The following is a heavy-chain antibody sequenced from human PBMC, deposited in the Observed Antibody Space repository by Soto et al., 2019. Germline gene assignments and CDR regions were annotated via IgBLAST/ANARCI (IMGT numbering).Heavy chain of an antibody. D-gene: IGHD6-13*01. V-gene: IGHV3-30*18. CDR2: ISYDGSNK. J-gene: IGHJ4*02. CDR1: GFTLRSYG. Sequence: PGWCLRLSCAASGFTLRSYGMHWVRKAPGKGLEWVAVISYDGSNKYYADSVKGRFTISRDNSKNTLYLQMNSLRAEDTAVYYCAKLIAAAGSDYWGQGTLVTVSS. CDR3: AKLIAAAGSDY.